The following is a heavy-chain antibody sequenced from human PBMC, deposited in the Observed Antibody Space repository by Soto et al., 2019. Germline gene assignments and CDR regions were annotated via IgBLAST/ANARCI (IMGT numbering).Heavy chain of an antibody. J-gene: IGHJ3*01. V-gene: IGHV4-30-2*02. CDR2: IYHSGST. D-gene: IGHD4-17*01. CDR3: AGYGDYEGGDT. CDR1: GGPISNGGYC. Sequence: PSETLSLTCAVSGGPISNGGYCWRWTRQPPGKGLEWIGYIYHSGSTYYNPSLKNRVSLSVDTSKNQFSLKLSSVTAADTAVYYCAGYGDYEGGDTWGQGTMVTVSS.